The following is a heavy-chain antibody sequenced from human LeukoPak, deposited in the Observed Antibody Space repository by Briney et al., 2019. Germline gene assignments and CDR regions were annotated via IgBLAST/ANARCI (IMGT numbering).Heavy chain of an antibody. CDR3: ARDLSSRAYSSSNWFDP. J-gene: IGHJ5*02. D-gene: IGHD6-13*01. V-gene: IGHV4-38-2*02. CDR2: IYHSGST. Sequence: PSETLSLTCTVSGYSISSGYYWGWIRQPPGKGLEWIGSIYHSGSTYYNPSLKSRVTISVDTSKYQFSLKLSSVTAADTAVYYCARDLSSRAYSSSNWFDPWGQGTLVTVSS. CDR1: GYSISSGYY.